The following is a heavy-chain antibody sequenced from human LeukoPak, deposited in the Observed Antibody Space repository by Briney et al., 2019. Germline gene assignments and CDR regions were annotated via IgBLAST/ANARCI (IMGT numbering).Heavy chain of an antibody. CDR3: ARDNYGFDY. J-gene: IGHJ4*02. CDR1: GITFTTYG. V-gene: IGHV3-30*02. Sequence: GGSLRLSCAVSGITFTTYGMHWVRQAPGKGLEWVAFIRYDGSTKYYADSVKGRFTISRDNSKNTLYLQMNSLRADDTALNYCARDNYGFDYWGQGTLVTVSS. CDR2: IRYDGSTK. D-gene: IGHD3-10*01.